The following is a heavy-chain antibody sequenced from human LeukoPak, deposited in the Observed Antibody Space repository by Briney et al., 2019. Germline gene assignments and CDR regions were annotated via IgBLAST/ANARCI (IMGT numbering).Heavy chain of an antibody. CDR1: GYSFTSYW. J-gene: IGHJ5*02. D-gene: IGHD1-7*01. CDR2: IYPGDSDT. Sequence: GESLKISCKGSGYSFTSYWIGWVRQMPGKGLEWMGIIYPGDSDTRYSPSFQGQVTISADKSISTAYLQWSSLKASDTAMYYCARSAELFSYWSWFDPWGQGTLVTVSP. CDR3: ARSAELFSYWSWFDP. V-gene: IGHV5-51*01.